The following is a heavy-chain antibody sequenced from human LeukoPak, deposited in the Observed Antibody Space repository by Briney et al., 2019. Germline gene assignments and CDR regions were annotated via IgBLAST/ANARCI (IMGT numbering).Heavy chain of an antibody. CDR3: TTDLKLMGAFDI. CDR1: GFTFSNAW. V-gene: IGHV3-15*01. Sequence: PGGSLRLSCAASGFTFSNAWMSWARQAPGKGLEWVGRIKSKTDGGTTGYAAPVKGRFTISRDDSKNTLYLQMNSLKIEDTAVYYCTTDLKLMGAFDIWGQGTMVTVSS. CDR2: IKSKTDGGTT. J-gene: IGHJ3*02. D-gene: IGHD2-15*01.